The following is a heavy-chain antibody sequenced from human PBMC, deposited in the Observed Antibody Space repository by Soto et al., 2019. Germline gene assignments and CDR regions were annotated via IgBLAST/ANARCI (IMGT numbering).Heavy chain of an antibody. CDR1: RFTFSSYS. D-gene: IGHD1-26*01. CDR2: FSSSGSYT. V-gene: IGHV3-21*06. Sequence: PECCLRHSGSASRFTFSSYSMNWVRQAPGKGLEWVSSFSSSGSYTYHADSVMGRFTISRDNAKNSLYLQMSSLRAEDTAVYYCASNHPGTYEIDSLAQENLLTISS. CDR3: ASNHPGTYEIDS. J-gene: IGHJ4*02.